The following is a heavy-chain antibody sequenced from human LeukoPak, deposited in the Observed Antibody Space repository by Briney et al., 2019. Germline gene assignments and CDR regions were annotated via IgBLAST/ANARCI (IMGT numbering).Heavy chain of an antibody. CDR1: GGSISSSSAY. CDR3: VSPRGFSYGYFDY. CDR2: IYYSKNA. V-gene: IGHV4-39*01. D-gene: IGHD5-18*01. Sequence: SETLSLTCTVSGGSISSSSAYWGWIRQPPGKGLEWIGSIYYSKNAYYNPSLKSRVTISADTSKNQFSLTLGSVSATDMAVYYCVSPRGFSYGYFDYWGQGTLVTVSS. J-gene: IGHJ4*02.